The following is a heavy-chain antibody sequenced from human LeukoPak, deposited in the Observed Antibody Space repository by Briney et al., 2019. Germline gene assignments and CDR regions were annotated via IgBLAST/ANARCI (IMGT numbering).Heavy chain of an antibody. CDR1: GYSISSGYY. V-gene: IGHV4-38-2*02. CDR3: ARDQYGIDY. J-gene: IGHJ4*02. D-gene: IGHD1-1*01. Sequence: SETLSLTCTVSGYSISSGYYCGWIRQPPGKGLEWIGSIYHSGSTYYNPSLKSRVTISVDTSKNQFSLKLSSVTAADTAVYYCARDQYGIDYWGQGTLVTVSS. CDR2: IYHSGST.